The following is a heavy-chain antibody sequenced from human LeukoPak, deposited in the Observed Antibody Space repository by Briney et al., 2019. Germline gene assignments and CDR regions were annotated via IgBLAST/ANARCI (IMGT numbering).Heavy chain of an antibody. CDR1: GLTFDDYA. J-gene: IGHJ6*02. D-gene: IGHD6-19*01. Sequence: PGRSLRLSCAASGLTFDDYAMHWVRQAPGKGLEWVSGISWNSGSIGYADSVKGRFTISRDNAKNSLYLQMNSLRAEDTAVYYCARGAVAGYYYYGMDVWGQGTTVTVSS. CDR3: ARGAVAGYYYYGMDV. CDR2: ISWNSGSI. V-gene: IGHV3-9*01.